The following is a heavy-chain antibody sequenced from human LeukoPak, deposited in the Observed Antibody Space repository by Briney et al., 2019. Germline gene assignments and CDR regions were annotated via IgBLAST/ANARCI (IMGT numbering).Heavy chain of an antibody. V-gene: IGHV3-23*01. CDR3: AKGSSTSCYTGLDY. CDR2: ITGSGGSS. CDR1: GFTFSSYA. D-gene: IGHD2-2*02. Sequence: PGGSLRLSCAASGFTFSSYAMSWVRQAPGKGLEWVSAITGSGGSSFHAGSVKGRFTISRDNSKNTLYLQMDSLRAEDTALYYCAKGSSTSCYTGLDYWGQGTLVTVSS. J-gene: IGHJ4*02.